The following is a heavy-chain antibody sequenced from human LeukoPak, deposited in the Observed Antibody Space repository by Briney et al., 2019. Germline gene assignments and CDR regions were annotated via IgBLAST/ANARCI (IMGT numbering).Heavy chain of an antibody. D-gene: IGHD2-21*01. CDR1: GYTFTNYG. Sequence: ASVKVSCKASGYTFTNYGISWVRQAPGQGLEWMGWISAYNDNTNYAQKLQGRVTMTTDTSTSTAYMELRSLRSDDTAVYYCARDRGETLYCGGDCYPTVDDYWGQGTLVTVSS. V-gene: IGHV1-18*01. CDR2: ISAYNDNT. CDR3: ARDRGETLYCGGDCYPTVDDY. J-gene: IGHJ4*02.